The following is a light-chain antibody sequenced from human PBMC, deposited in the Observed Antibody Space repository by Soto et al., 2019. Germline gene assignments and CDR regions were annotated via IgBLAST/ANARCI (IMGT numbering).Light chain of an antibody. CDR2: LGS. V-gene: IGKV2-28*01. J-gene: IGKJ2*01. CDR1: QSLLHSNGYNY. Sequence: DIVMTQSPLSLPVTPGEPASISCRSSQSLLHSNGYNYLDWYLQKPGQSPQLLIYLGSNRASGVPDRFSGSGSRTDCTLKISRVEAEDVGVYYCMQALQTPSTFGQGTKLEIK. CDR3: MQALQTPST.